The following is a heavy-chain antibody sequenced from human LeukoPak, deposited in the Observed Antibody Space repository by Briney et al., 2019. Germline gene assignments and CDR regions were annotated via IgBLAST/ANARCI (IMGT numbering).Heavy chain of an antibody. J-gene: IGHJ4*02. D-gene: IGHD4-11*01. V-gene: IGHV4-31*03. Sequence: PSETLSLTCTVSGGSISSGDYYWSWIRQHPGEGLEWIGYIYYSGSTYYNPSLKSRLAISVDTSKKQFSLNLTSVTAADTAIYYCARVVRQDYSNFYFDYWGQGTLVTVSS. CDR3: ARVVRQDYSNFYFDY. CDR2: IYYSGST. CDR1: GGSISSGDYY.